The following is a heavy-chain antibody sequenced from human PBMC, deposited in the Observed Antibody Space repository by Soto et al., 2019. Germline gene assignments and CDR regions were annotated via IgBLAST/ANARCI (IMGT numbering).Heavy chain of an antibody. V-gene: IGHV1-2*04. D-gene: IGHD6-6*01. Sequence: ASVKVSCKASGYTFTGYYMYWVRQAPGQGLEWMGWINPNSGGTNYAQKFQGWVTMTRDTSISTAYMELSRLRSDDTAVYYCARTDSSSTRGYYYYGMDVWG. CDR3: ARTDSSSTRGYYYYGMDV. CDR1: GYTFTGYY. J-gene: IGHJ6*02. CDR2: INPNSGGT.